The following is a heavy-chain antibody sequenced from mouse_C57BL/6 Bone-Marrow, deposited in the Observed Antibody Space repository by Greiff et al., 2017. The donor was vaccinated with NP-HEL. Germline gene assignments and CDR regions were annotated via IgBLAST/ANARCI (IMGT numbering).Heavy chain of an antibody. Sequence: VQLQQSGAELVRPGPSVKMSCKASGYTFTNYWIGWAKQRPGHGLEWIGDIYPGGGYTKYNEKFKGTATLTADKSSSTAYMQFSSLTSEDSAIYYCARLLRHYYAMDYWGQGTSVTVSS. CDR3: ARLLRHYYAMDY. CDR2: IYPGGGYT. CDR1: GYTFTNYW. D-gene: IGHD1-1*01. J-gene: IGHJ4*01. V-gene: IGHV1-63*01.